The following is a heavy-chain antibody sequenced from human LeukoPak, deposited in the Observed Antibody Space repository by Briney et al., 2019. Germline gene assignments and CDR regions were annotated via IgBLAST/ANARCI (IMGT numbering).Heavy chain of an antibody. CDR1: GYSISSGGYY. CDR2: IYYSGST. D-gene: IGHD2-21*01. V-gene: IGHV4-31*03. J-gene: IGHJ3*02. CDR3: ARDARDWDAFDI. Sequence: SETLSLTCTVSGYSISSGGYYWSWIRQHPGKGLEWIGYIYYSGSTYYNPSLKSRVTISVDTSKNQFSLKLSSVTAADTAVYYCARDARDWDAFDIWGQGTMVTVSS.